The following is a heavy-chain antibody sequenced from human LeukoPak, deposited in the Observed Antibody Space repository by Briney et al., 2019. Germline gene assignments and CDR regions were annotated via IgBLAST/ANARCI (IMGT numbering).Heavy chain of an antibody. CDR3: TKAGLRGDDSHAKLSDY. D-gene: IGHD2-21*01. V-gene: IGHV3-23*01. CDR1: GSTFSSYA. Sequence: GSALRLSCAASGSTFSSYAMSWVRQAPGKGLEWVSTISDSGYYTYYADSVKGRFTISRDNSKNTLHLQMNSLRGEDTAVYYCTKAGLRGDDSHAKLSDYWGQGTLVTVSS. J-gene: IGHJ4*02. CDR2: ISDSGYYT.